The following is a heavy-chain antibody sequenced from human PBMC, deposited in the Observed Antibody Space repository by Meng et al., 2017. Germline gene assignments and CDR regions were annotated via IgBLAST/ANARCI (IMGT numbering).Heavy chain of an antibody. CDR2: IRSKTYGAAT. Sequence: GGSLRLSCTASGFTFGDYAISWFRQAPGKGLEWVGFIRSKTYGAATEYAASVKGRFTISRDDSKSIAYLQMNSLKTEDTAVYYCNSKRWLEFGGWGQGTPVTVSS. J-gene: IGHJ4*02. CDR3: NSKRWLEFGG. V-gene: IGHV3-49*03. D-gene: IGHD5-24*01. CDR1: GFTFGDYA.